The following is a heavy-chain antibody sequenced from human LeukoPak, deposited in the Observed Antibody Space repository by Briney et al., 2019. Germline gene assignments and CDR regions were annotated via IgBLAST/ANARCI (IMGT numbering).Heavy chain of an antibody. CDR2: IKQDGSEK. Sequence: GGSLRLSCAASGITFSNYWMSWVRQAPGKGLEWVANIKQDGSEKYYVDFVKGRFTISRDNAKNSLYLQMNSLRAEDTAVYYCVKRISDYWGQGTLVTVSS. CDR1: GITFSNYW. D-gene: IGHD1-1*01. J-gene: IGHJ4*02. CDR3: VKRISDY. V-gene: IGHV3-7*01.